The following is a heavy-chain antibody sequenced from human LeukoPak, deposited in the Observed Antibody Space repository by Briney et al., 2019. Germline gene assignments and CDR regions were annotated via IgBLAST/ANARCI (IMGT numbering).Heavy chain of an antibody. V-gene: IGHV1-46*01. CDR1: GYTFTNYY. D-gene: IGHD7-27*01. J-gene: IGHJ4*02. CDR3: ARDRDWGSSDPFDY. CDR2: VNPNGGNT. Sequence: ASVKVSCKASGYTFTNYYIHWVRQAPGQGLQWVGIVNPNGGNTNYGQKFQGRVTLTRDRSTSTVYMELSSLRSEDTAVYYCARDRDWGSSDPFDYWGQGTLVTVSS.